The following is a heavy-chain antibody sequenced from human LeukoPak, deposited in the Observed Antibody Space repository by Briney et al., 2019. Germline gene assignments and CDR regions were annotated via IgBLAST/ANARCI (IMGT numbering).Heavy chain of an antibody. Sequence: GGSLRLPCAASAITFSTYAMSWVRQAPGKGLEWVSAISGSGGSTYYADSVKGRFTISRDNSKNTLYLQMNSLRAEDTAVYYCANNWNLDCWGQGALVTVSS. CDR3: ANNWNLDC. J-gene: IGHJ4*02. D-gene: IGHD1-1*01. CDR1: AITFSTYA. V-gene: IGHV3-23*01. CDR2: ISGSGGST.